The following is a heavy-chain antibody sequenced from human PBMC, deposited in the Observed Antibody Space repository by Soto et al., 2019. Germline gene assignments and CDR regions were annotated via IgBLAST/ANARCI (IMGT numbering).Heavy chain of an antibody. CDR3: ENLRFLDPVVVIMTYAMDV. Sequence: GGSLRLSCAASGFTFSSYWMHWVRQAPGKGLVWVSRINSYGSSTSYADSVKGRFTISRDNAKNTLYLQMNSLRAEDTAVYYCENLRFLDPVVVIMTYAMDVWGQGTTVTVS. CDR1: GFTFSSYW. D-gene: IGHD3-3*01. V-gene: IGHV3-74*01. J-gene: IGHJ6*02. CDR2: INSYGSST.